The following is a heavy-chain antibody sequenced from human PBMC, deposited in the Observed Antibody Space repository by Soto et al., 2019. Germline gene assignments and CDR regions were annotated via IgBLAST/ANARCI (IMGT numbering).Heavy chain of an antibody. D-gene: IGHD1-26*01. Sequence: QVQLVESGGGVVQPGRSLRLSCAASGFTFISYVMHWVRQAPGKGLEWVAVTSYDGSNKYYADSVKGRFTISRDNSKNTLYLQMNSLGGEDMFVYYCARAGRIVGDGGMDVWGQGTKVAVS. CDR1: GFTFISYV. CDR3: ARAGRIVGDGGMDV. CDR2: TSYDGSNK. J-gene: IGHJ6*02. V-gene: IGHV3-30*03.